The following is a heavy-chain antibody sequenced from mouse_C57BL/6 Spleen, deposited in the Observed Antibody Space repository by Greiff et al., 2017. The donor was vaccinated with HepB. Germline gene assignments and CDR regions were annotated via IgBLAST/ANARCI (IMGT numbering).Heavy chain of an antibody. CDR3: ARSGDGHYGWFAY. J-gene: IGHJ3*01. CDR1: GYTFTSYW. Sequence: QVQLQQPGAELVRPGTSVKLSCKASGYTFTSYWMHWVKQRPGQGLEWIGVIDPSDSYTNYNQKFKGKATLTVDTSSSTAYMQLSSLTSEDSSVYYCARSGDGHYGWFAYWGQGTLVTVSA. D-gene: IGHD2-3*01. CDR2: IDPSDSYT. V-gene: IGHV1-59*01.